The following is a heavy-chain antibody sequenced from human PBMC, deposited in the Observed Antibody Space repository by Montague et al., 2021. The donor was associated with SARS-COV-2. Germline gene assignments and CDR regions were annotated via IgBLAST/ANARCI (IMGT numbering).Heavy chain of an antibody. V-gene: IGHV2-5*02. CDR2: XYWDDDK. CDR3: AHRRPLWGYFDC. J-gene: IGHJ4*02. Sequence: PALVKPTQTLTLTCTFSGFSLSTSGVGVGWIRQPPGKALEWLALXYWDDDKRYSPSLKSRLTITKDTSKNQVVLTMTNMDPVDTATYYCAHRRPLWGYFDCWGQGTLVTVSS. CDR1: GFSLSTSGVG. D-gene: IGHD7-27*01.